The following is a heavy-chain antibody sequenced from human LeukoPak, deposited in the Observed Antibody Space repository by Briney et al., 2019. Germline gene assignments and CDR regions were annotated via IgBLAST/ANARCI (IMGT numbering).Heavy chain of an antibody. CDR1: GFTFSNCA. CDR2: ISGGGAGI. D-gene: IGHD3-22*01. Sequence: PGGSLRLSCAASGFTFSNCAMSWVRQSPGKGLQWGSAISGGGAGIYYADSVKGRFTISRDNSKNTLYLQMNSLRAEDTAVYFCARDGFDYYDSSGFSYFDYWGQGTLVTVSS. CDR3: ARDGFDYYDSSGFSYFDY. V-gene: IGHV3-23*01. J-gene: IGHJ4*02.